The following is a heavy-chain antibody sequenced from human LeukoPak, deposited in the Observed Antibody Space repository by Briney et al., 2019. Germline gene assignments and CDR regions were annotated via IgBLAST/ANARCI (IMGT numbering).Heavy chain of an antibody. J-gene: IGHJ4*02. CDR2: ITNSGDDA. CDR1: GFSFSNYA. V-gene: IGHV3-23*01. CDR3: AKGSLPWCSGARCYTLDY. D-gene: IGHD2-15*01. Sequence: PGGSLRLSCAASGFSFSNYAMSWVRQAPGEGLEWVSVITNSGDDAHHADSVKGRFTVSRDDSKNTLYLQMRSLRVDDTAVYYCAKGSLPWCSGARCYTLDYWGQGTLVTVSS.